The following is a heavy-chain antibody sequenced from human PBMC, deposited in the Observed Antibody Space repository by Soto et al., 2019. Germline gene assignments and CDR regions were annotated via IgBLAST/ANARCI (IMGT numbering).Heavy chain of an antibody. D-gene: IGHD5-18*01. J-gene: IGHJ4*02. CDR1: GFIFNTYA. CDR2: LSYDGKNT. CDR3: ARSGGYTCRRSDF. Sequence: GVSLRLSCVASGFIFNTYAMHWVRQAPGQGLEWVAVLSYDGKNTHYADSVKGRFTISRDNSNNTVHLQLNSLRPEDTAVYYCARSGGYTCRRSDFWCQGALLT. V-gene: IGHV3-30*04.